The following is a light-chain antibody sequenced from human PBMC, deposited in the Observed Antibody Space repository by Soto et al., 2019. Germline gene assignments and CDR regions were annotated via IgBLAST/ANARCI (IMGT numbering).Light chain of an antibody. CDR1: QSVSSSY. CDR2: GAS. Sequence: EIVLAQSPGTLSLSPGERGTLSCRASQSVSSSYLAWYQQKPGQAPRLLIYGASTRATGIPARFSGSGSGTEFTLTISRLQSEDFAVYYCQQYNNWPRWTFGQGTKVDIK. J-gene: IGKJ1*01. CDR3: QQYNNWPRWT. V-gene: IGKV3-15*01.